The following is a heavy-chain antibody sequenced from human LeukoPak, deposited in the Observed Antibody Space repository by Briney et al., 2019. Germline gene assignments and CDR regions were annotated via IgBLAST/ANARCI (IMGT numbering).Heavy chain of an antibody. CDR3: AREDPQTTVPEGMDV. D-gene: IGHD4-17*01. Sequence: TSETLSLTCSVSGGSISTYYWSWIRQPPGKGLEWIGYIYYTGTTNYNPSLRSRLTISVDTSRNQFSLRLSSVTAADTAVYYCAREDPQTTVPEGMDVWATGPRSSSP. V-gene: IGHV4-59*01. CDR1: GGSISTYY. J-gene: IGHJ6*02. CDR2: IYYTGTT.